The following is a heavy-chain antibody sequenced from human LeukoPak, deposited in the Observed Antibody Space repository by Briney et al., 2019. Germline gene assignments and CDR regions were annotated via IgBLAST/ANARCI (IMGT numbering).Heavy chain of an antibody. V-gene: IGHV3-30*03. CDR3: AREASDAFDI. CDR2: ISYDGSNK. Sequence: GGSLRLSCAASGFTFSSYGMHWVRQAPGKGLEWVAVISYDGSNKNYADSVKGRFTISRDNSKNTLFLQMNSLRAEDTAVYYCAREASDAFDIWGQGTMVTVSS. J-gene: IGHJ3*02. CDR1: GFTFSSYG.